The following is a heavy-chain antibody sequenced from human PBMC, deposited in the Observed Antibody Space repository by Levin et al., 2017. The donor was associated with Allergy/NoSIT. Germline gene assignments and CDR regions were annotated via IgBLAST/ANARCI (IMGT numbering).Heavy chain of an antibody. CDR2: IKSKTDGGTT. Sequence: PGGSLRLSCAASGFTFSNAWMSWVRQAPGKGLEWVGRIKSKTDGGTTDYAAPVKGRFTIPRDDAKNTLYLQMNSLKTTDTAVYYCTTYRVYCDSRAYYRYYYYGMDVWGQGTTVTVSS. CDR1: GFTFSNAW. D-gene: IGHD3-22*01. V-gene: IGHV3-15*01. CDR3: TTYRVYCDSRAYYRYYYYGMDV. J-gene: IGHJ6*02.